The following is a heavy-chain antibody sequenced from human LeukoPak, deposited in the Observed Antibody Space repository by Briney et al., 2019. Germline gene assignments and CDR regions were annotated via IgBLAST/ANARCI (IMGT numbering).Heavy chain of an antibody. Sequence: SETLSLTCTVSDDSISDYYRGWIRQPPGKGLEWIGYFHNSGTSTYNPSLKSRVTISADTSKNQFSLRLNSLTTADTAVYYCTRGAGWLIDYWGQGILVTVSS. CDR3: TRGAGWLIDY. CDR2: FHNSGTS. D-gene: IGHD3-16*01. J-gene: IGHJ4*02. V-gene: IGHV4-59*01. CDR1: DDSISDYY.